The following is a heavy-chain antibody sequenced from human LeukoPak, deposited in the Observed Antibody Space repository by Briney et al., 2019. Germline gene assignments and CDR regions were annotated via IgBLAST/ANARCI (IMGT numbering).Heavy chain of an antibody. Sequence: GGTLRLSCAASGFTFSSYGMSWVRQAPGKGLEWDSAISGSGGSTYYADSVKGRFTISRDNAKNTLYLQMNSLRAEDTAVYYCARSGDGNYYYYYMDVWGKGTTVTVSS. CDR3: ARSGDGNYYYYYMDV. CDR2: ISGSGGST. J-gene: IGHJ6*03. CDR1: GFTFSSYG. V-gene: IGHV3-23*01. D-gene: IGHD4-17*01.